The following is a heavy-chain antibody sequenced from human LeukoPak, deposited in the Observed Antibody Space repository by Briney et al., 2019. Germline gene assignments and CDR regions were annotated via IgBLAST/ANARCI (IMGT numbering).Heavy chain of an antibody. D-gene: IGHD6-13*01. CDR2: LYYMRGA. CDR3: ARGEAAAAADWYFDL. Sequence: SETLSLTCTVSGGSISGYYWSWSRQPPGKGVEWIGNLYYMRGAWYKSSLKSRVTTSVDTSKNQFSLKLSSVTAADTAVYYCARGEAAAAADWYFDLWGRGTLVTVSS. J-gene: IGHJ2*01. V-gene: IGHV4-59*12. CDR1: GGSISGYY.